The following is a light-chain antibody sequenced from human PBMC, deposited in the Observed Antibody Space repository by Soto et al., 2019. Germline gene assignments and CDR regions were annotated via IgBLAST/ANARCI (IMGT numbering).Light chain of an antibody. V-gene: IGLV2-23*01. Sequence: QSALTQPASVSGSPGQSITISCTGTSSDVGSYNLVSWYQQYPGKAPKLMIYEGTKWPSGVSNRFSGSKSGNTASLTISGLQAEDEADYYCCSYAGRSTLVFGGGTQLTVL. J-gene: IGLJ2*01. CDR3: CSYAGRSTLV. CDR1: SSDVGSYNL. CDR2: EGT.